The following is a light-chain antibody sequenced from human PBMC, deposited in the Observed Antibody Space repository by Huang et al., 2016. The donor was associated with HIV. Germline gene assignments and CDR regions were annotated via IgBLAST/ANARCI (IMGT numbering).Light chain of an antibody. J-gene: IGKJ5*01. Sequence: EIVVTQSPATVSLSPGERATLSCWASQDVGSHLAWYQQKPGQPPRLLNYDGSNRATGIAARFRGSGSRTDFTRTVSSLEPEDFAIYYCQQRSGWPPTFGQGTRRESK. CDR2: DGS. V-gene: IGKV3-11*01. CDR1: QDVGSH. CDR3: QQRSGWPPT.